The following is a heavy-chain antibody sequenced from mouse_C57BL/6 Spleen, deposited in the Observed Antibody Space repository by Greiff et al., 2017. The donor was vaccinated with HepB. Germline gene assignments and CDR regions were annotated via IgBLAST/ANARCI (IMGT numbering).Heavy chain of an antibody. CDR3: TRITTVVATKAMDY. Sequence: VQLQQSGAELVRPGASVTLSCKASGYTFTDYEMHWVKQTPVHGLEWIGAIDPETGGTAYNQKFKGKAILTADKSSSTAYMELLSLTSEDSAVYYCTRITTVVATKAMDYWGQGTSVTVSS. V-gene: IGHV1-15*01. CDR1: GYTFTDYE. CDR2: IDPETGGT. J-gene: IGHJ4*01. D-gene: IGHD1-1*01.